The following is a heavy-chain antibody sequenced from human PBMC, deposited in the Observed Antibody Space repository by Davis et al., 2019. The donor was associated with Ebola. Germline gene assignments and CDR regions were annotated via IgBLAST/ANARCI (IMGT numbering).Heavy chain of an antibody. CDR3: RGSMGY. Sequence: GESLKISCAASGFTFSNAWMSWVRQAPGKGLEWVGRIKSKTDGGTTDYAAPVKGRFTISRDDSKNTVYLQMNSLKIEDTAVYYCRGSMGYLGQGTLVTVSS. CDR2: IKSKTDGGTT. D-gene: IGHD2-8*01. V-gene: IGHV3-15*01. J-gene: IGHJ4*02. CDR1: GFTFSNAW.